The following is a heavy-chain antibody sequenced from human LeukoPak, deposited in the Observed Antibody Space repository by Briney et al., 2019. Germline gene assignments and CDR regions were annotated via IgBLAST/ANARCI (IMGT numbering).Heavy chain of an antibody. CDR2: SNHSGRT. J-gene: IGHJ4*02. CDR1: GGAFSGYY. V-gene: IGHV4-34*01. CDR3: ARGAAAALWYYFDY. D-gene: IGHD6-13*01. Sequence: SETLSLTCAVYGGAFSGYYWSWIRQPPGKGLEWIGESNHSGRTNFNPSLKSRVTILVDTSKNQFSLKLNSVTAADTAVYYCARGAAAALWYYFDYWGQGTLVTVSS.